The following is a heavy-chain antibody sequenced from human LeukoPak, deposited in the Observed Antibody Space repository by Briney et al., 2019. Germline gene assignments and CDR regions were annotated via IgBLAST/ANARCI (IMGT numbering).Heavy chain of an antibody. Sequence: ASVKVSCKASGYTFTSYGISWVRQAPGQGLEWMGWISAYNGNTNYAQKLQGRVTMTTDTSTSTAYMELRSLRSDDTAVYYCARDRPRLSVVPSDPWGQGTLVTVSS. V-gene: IGHV1-18*01. CDR3: ARDRPRLSVVPSDP. D-gene: IGHD2-2*01. CDR2: ISAYNGNT. J-gene: IGHJ5*02. CDR1: GYTFTSYG.